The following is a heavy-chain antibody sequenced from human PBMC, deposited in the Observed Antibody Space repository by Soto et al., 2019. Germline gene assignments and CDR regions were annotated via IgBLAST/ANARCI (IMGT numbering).Heavy chain of an antibody. CDR1: GYSFAGYW. D-gene: IGHD2-8*01. Sequence: GESLKISCKGSGYSFAGYWITWVRQKPGKGLEWMGRIDPSDSQTYYSPSFRGHVTISATKSITTVFLPWISLMASDTAMYYCARQIYDSDIGTNFQYTCYSWGQGTPVSVSS. CDR2: IDPSDSQT. V-gene: IGHV5-10-1*01. CDR3: ARQIYDSDIGTNFQYTCYS. J-gene: IGHJ5*02.